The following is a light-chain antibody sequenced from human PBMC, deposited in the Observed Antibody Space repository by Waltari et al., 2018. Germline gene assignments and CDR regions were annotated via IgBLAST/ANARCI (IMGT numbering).Light chain of an antibody. CDR1: QYISDN. Sequence: EVLMTQSPAALSVSPVESATLPCRASQYISDNLAWYQHKPGQPPRLLISGASTRAAGVPARFSGGGSGTEFSLTISSLESEDSAIYFCQQYNTWPPSTFGQGTKLEIK. CDR2: GAS. J-gene: IGKJ2*02. V-gene: IGKV3-15*01. CDR3: QQYNTWPPST.